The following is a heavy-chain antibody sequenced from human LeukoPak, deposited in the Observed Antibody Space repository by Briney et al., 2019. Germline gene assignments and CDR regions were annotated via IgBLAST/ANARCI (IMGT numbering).Heavy chain of an antibody. J-gene: IGHJ4*02. D-gene: IGHD6-19*01. CDR2: ISYDGNKK. V-gene: IGHV3-30*03. CDR1: GFSFSSFG. CDR3: SRDPRGIALAGTYDY. Sequence: PGGSLRLSCAASGFSFSSFGMHWVREAPGKGLEWVAVISYDGNKKYYGDSVKGRFTISRDNSMNTLYLKMNSLRADDTAVYYCSRDPRGIALAGTYDYWGQGILVSVSS.